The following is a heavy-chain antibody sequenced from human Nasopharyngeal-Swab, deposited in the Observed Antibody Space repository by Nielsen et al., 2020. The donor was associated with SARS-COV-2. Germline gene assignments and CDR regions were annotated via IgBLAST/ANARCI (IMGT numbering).Heavy chain of an antibody. Sequence: GESLKISCAPSGFTFSNYWMSWVRQAPGKGLEWVANIKQDGGEKYYVDSVKGRFTISRDNSKNTLYLQMNSLRAEDTAVYYCAKDSREKIGAAAGITDPYYWGQGTLVTVSS. V-gene: IGHV3-7*03. CDR2: IKQDGGEK. CDR1: GFTFSNYW. CDR3: AKDSREKIGAAAGITDPYY. D-gene: IGHD6-13*01. J-gene: IGHJ4*02.